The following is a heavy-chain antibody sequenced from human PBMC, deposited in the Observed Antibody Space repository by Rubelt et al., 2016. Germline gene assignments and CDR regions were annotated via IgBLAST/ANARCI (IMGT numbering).Heavy chain of an antibody. CDR3: ARDRGVDTLLVGYYYYGMDV. J-gene: IGHJ6*02. V-gene: IGHV3-66*01. CDR1: GFTVSSNY. D-gene: IGHD5-18*01. Sequence: GGGLVQPGGSLRLSCAASGFTVSSNYMSWVRQAPGKGLEWVSLIYSGGATYYADSVKGRFTISRDNSENTLYLQMNSLRAEDTAVYYCARDRGVDTLLVGYYYYGMDVWGQGTTVTVSS. CDR2: IYSGGAT.